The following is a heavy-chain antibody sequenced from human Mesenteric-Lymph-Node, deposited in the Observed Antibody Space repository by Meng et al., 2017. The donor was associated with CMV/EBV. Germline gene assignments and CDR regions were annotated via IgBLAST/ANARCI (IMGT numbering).Heavy chain of an antibody. CDR1: GFTFSSYG. D-gene: IGHD6-13*01. CDR3: ARTVRQLVLLTVYYYYGMDV. V-gene: IGHV3-21*01. CDR2: ISSSSSYI. J-gene: IGHJ6*02. Sequence: GESLKISCAASGFTFSSYGMHWVRQAPGKGLEWVSYISSSSSYIYYADSVKGRFTISRDNAKNSLYLQMNSLRAEDTAVYYCARTVRQLVLLTVYYYYGMDVWGQGTTVTVSS.